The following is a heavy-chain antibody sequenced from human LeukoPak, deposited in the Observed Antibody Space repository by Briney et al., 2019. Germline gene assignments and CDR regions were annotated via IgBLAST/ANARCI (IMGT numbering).Heavy chain of an antibody. CDR3: ARTRDSSGYLGY. Sequence: WASVKVSCKASGYTFTGYYMHWVRQAPGQGLEWMGWINPNSGGTNCAQKFQGRVTMTRDTSISTAYMELSRLRSDDTAVYYCARTRDSSGYLGYWGQGTLVTVSS. CDR1: GYTFTGYY. CDR2: INPNSGGT. J-gene: IGHJ4*02. D-gene: IGHD3-22*01. V-gene: IGHV1-2*02.